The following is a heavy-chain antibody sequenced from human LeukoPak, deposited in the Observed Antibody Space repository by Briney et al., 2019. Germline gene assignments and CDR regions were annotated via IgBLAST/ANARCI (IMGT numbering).Heavy chain of an antibody. CDR2: MNPNSGNT. J-gene: IGHJ4*02. CDR3: AKRAAGRGLDY. Sequence: ASVKVSCTASGYTFTSYDISWVRQATGQGLEWMGWMNPNSGNTGYAQKFQGRVTITRNTSISTAYMELSSLRAEDTALYYCAKRAAGRGLDYWGQGTLVTVSS. D-gene: IGHD6-13*01. V-gene: IGHV1-8*03. CDR1: GYTFTSYD.